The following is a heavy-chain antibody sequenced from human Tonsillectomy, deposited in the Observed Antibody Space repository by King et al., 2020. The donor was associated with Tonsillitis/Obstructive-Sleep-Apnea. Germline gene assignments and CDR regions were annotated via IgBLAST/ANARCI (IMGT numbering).Heavy chain of an antibody. J-gene: IGHJ3*02. CDR1: GFTVSRNY. CDR3: AREDYYATHRAFDI. V-gene: IGHV3-53*01. Sequence: VQLVESGGGLIQPGGSLRLSCAASGFTVSRNYMSWVRQAPGKGLEWVSVIYSGGSTYYADSVKGRFTISRDNSKNTLYLQMNSLRADDTAVYYCAREDYYATHRAFDIWGQGTMVTVSS. CDR2: IYSGGST. D-gene: IGHD3-10*01.